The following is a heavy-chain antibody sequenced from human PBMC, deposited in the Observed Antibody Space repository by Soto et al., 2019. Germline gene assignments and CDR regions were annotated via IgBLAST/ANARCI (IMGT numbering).Heavy chain of an antibody. Sequence: QVYLVQSGAEVKKPGSSVKVSCKASGGTFNTYTINWVRQAPGQGLEWMGRIIPIPGIANYAQKFKGRVTITADKSTTTAYLELSSLRSDDTAIYYCATYARDSRDHYGPGSPRSPQKRGFEYWGQGTLVTVSS. CDR1: GGTFNTYT. CDR3: ATYARDSRDHYGPGSPRSPQKRGFEY. V-gene: IGHV1-69*02. CDR2: IIPIPGIA. J-gene: IGHJ4*02. D-gene: IGHD3-10*01.